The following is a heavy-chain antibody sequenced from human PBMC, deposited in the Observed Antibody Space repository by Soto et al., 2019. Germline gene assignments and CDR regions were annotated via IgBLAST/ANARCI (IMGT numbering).Heavy chain of an antibody. D-gene: IGHD2-21*02. J-gene: IGHJ3*01. CDR1: GLTFSYYW. V-gene: IGHV3-74*01. CDR2: IHSDGSST. Sequence: EVQLVESEGGLVQPGGSLRLSCAASGLTFSYYWMHWVRQAPGQGLVWVSRIHSDGSSTTYGDSVKGRFTISRDNAKNTLYLQMNSLRAEDTAVYYCARGDRGAFDLWGQGTMVTVSS. CDR3: ARGDRGAFDL.